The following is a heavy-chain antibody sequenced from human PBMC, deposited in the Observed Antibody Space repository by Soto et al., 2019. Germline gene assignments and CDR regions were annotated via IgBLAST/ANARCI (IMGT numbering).Heavy chain of an antibody. V-gene: IGHV3-23*01. Sequence: GGSLRLSCVASGFPFTSYGMSWVRQAPGKGLEWVSSISGSGRNTYYADPVKGRFTISRDNSKNTLEMEMNSLRAEDTARYYCSKAGNLPEYGSGRENWFDPWGQGTLVTVSS. CDR2: ISGSGRNT. J-gene: IGHJ5*02. CDR3: SKAGNLPEYGSGRENWFDP. D-gene: IGHD3-10*01. CDR1: GFPFTSYG.